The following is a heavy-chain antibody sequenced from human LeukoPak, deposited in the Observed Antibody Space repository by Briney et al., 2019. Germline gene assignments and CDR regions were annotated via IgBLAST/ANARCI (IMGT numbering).Heavy chain of an antibody. CDR2: MNPNSGNT. CDR3: ARSPWNDVSMGYYYYMDV. V-gene: IGHV1-8*01. Sequence: ASVKVSCKASGYTFTSYDINWVRQATGQGLEWMGWMNPNSGNTGYAQKFQGRVTMTRNTSISTAYMELSSLRSEDTAVYYCARSPWNDVSMGYYYYMDVWGKGTTVTISS. J-gene: IGHJ6*03. D-gene: IGHD1-1*01. CDR1: GYTFTSYD.